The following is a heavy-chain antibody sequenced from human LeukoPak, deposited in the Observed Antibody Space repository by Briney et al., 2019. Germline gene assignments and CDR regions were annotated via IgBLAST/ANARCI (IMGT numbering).Heavy chain of an antibody. CDR1: GFTFSTYT. D-gene: IGHD4-11*01. V-gene: IGHV3-48*02. CDR3: ARDGDSTGRHFDY. J-gene: IGHJ4*02. CDR2: ISSRSTTI. Sequence: GGSLRLSCAASGFTFSTYTMNWVRQAPGKGLEWVSCISSRSTTIYYADSVKGRFTISRDTAKNSLYLQMNSLRDEDTAVYYCARDGDSTGRHFDYWGQGTLVTV.